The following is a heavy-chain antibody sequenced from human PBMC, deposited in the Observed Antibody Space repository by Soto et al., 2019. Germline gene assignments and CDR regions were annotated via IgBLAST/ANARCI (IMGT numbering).Heavy chain of an antibody. J-gene: IGHJ4*02. CDR3: ARDGAVAGTGLDY. Sequence: PGGSLRLSLAASGFTFSSYAIHGVVRSPGKGLEWVAVISYDGSNKYYADSVKGRFTISRDNSKNTLYLQMNSLRAEDTAVYYCARDGAVAGTGLDYWGQGTLVTVSS. V-gene: IGHV3-30-3*01. CDR1: GFTFSSYA. D-gene: IGHD6-19*01. CDR2: ISYDGSNK.